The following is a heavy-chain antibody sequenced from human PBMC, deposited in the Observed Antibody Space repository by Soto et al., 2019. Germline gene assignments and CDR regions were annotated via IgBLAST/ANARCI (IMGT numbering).Heavy chain of an antibody. CDR1: GGSFRGYY. CDR2: INHSGST. CDR3: ARRLSTRYCSSLISI. Sequence: QVQLQQWGAGLLQPSETMSLTCAVYGGSFRGYYWSWIRQTPVKGLEWIGEINHSGSTNYNPSLKSTVTISVDTANNLFSLKPRAGTAADTAVYYCARRLSTRYCSSLISIWGQGTLVT. J-gene: IGHJ1*01. V-gene: IGHV4-34*01. D-gene: IGHD6-13*01.